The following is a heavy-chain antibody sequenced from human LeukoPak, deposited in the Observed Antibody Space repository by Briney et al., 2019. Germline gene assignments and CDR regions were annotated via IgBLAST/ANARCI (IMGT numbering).Heavy chain of an antibody. V-gene: IGHV1-46*01. J-gene: IGHJ4*02. Sequence: ASVKVSCKASVYTFTSYYMHWVRQAPGQGLEWMGIINPSGGSTSCAQKFQGRVTMTRDTSTSTVYMDLSSLRAEDTALYYCAKGGLLYFDWLPDYFDYSGQGTLVTVSS. CDR3: AKGGLLYFDWLPDYFDY. CDR2: INPSGGST. D-gene: IGHD3-9*01. CDR1: VYTFTSYY.